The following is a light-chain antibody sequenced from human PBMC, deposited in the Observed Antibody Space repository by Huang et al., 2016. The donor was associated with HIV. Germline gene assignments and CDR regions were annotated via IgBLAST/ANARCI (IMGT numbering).Light chain of an antibody. Sequence: DIQMTQSPSTLSASVGDRVTITCRASQSISSWLAWYQQKPGKAPKLLIYDASSLESGVPSSVSGSGSGTEFTLTISSLQPDNFATYYCQQYNSYPHTFGQGTKLEIK. CDR1: QSISSW. CDR2: DAS. CDR3: QQYNSYPHT. V-gene: IGKV1-5*01. J-gene: IGKJ2*01.